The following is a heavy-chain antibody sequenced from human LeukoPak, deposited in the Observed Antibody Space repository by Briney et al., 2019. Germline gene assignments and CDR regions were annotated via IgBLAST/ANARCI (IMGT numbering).Heavy chain of an antibody. J-gene: IGHJ4*02. CDR2: IYHNGNT. D-gene: IGHD5-18*01. Sequence: SETLSLTCTVSTYSISSGYYWGWIRQPPGKGLEWIGNIYHNGNTYYNPSLKSRVTISVDTSKKQFSLKLRTATAADTAVYYCARIEAVTRGYDHAYYFDYWGQGTLVTVSS. CDR3: ARIEAVTRGYDHAYYFDY. CDR1: TYSISSGYY. V-gene: IGHV4-38-2*02.